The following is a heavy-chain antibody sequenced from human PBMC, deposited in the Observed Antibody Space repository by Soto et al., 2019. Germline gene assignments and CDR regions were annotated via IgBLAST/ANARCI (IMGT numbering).Heavy chain of an antibody. CDR1: EFPFSGYA. V-gene: IGHV3-23*01. Sequence: PGGSLRLSCPASEFPFSGYAMSWVRQDQGAGLEWVSSISGSGGGTSYADSVKGRFSISRDNSKNTLYLRMNSLGVEDTAVYYCTRDPNGDHIGAFDFWGQGIVVTVSS. D-gene: IGHD4-17*01. CDR3: TRDPNGDHIGAFDF. CDR2: ISGSGGGT. J-gene: IGHJ3*01.